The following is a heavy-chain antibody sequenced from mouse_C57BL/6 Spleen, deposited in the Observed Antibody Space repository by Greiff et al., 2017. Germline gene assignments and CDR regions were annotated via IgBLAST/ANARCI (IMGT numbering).Heavy chain of an antibody. D-gene: IGHD3-2*02. CDR2: ISYDGSN. V-gene: IGHV3-6*01. Sequence: DVQLQESGPGLVKPSQSLSLTCSVTGYSITSGYYWNWIRQFPGNKLEWMGYISYDGSNNYNPSLKNRISITRDTSKNQFFLKLNSVTTEDTATYYCARPDSSGPWFAYWGQGTLVTVSA. J-gene: IGHJ3*01. CDR1: GYSITSGYY. CDR3: ARPDSSGPWFAY.